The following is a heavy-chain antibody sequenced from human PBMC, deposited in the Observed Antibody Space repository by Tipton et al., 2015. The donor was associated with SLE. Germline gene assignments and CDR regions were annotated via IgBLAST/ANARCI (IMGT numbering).Heavy chain of an antibody. V-gene: IGHV4-38-2*01. Sequence: TLSLTCSVSTYSISNGNYWAWVRQPPGKGLEWIGTVYHTGNTYYNPSLKSRVTMSVDTSKNQFSLKLSSVTAADTAVYYCPLFVDTAMVKGSLADYWGQGTLVTVSS. CDR3: PLFVDTAMVKGSLADY. CDR2: VYHTGNT. CDR1: TYSISNGNY. D-gene: IGHD5-18*01. J-gene: IGHJ4*02.